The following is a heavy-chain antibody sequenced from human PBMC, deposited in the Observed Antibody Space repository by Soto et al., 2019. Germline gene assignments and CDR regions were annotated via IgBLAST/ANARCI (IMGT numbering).Heavy chain of an antibody. CDR2: IYFRGTT. V-gene: IGHV4-59*01. J-gene: IGHJ4*02. Sequence: SETLSLTCTVSGGSISSYYWSWIRQPPGKGLEWIGYIYFRGTTNYNPSLKSRVTMSADTSKNQFSLKLNSVTAADTAVYYCARMNYYDSRGYPFDYWGQGTLVTVSS. D-gene: IGHD3-22*01. CDR1: GGSISSYY. CDR3: ARMNYYDSRGYPFDY.